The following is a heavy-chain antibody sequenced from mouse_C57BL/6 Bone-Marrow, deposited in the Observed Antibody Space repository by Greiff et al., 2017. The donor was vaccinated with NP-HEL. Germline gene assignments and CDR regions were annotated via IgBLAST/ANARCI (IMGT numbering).Heavy chain of an antibody. V-gene: IGHV14-4*01. Sequence: VQLQQSGAELVRPGASVKLSCTASGFNIKDDYMHWVKQRPEQGLEWIGWIDPENGDTEYASKFQGKATITADTSSNTAYLQLSSLTSEDTAVYNCTTHGSSYGWYFDVWGTGTTVTVSS. CDR1: GFNIKDDY. CDR3: TTHGSSYGWYFDV. D-gene: IGHD1-1*01. J-gene: IGHJ1*03. CDR2: IDPENGDT.